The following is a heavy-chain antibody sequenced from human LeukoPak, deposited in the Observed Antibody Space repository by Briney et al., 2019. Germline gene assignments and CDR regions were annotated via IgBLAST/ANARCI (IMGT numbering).Heavy chain of an antibody. CDR1: GDSISSGDYY. V-gene: IGHV4-61*02. CDR2: ISSSGST. Sequence: KPSETLSLTCTVSGDSISSGDYYWSWIRQPAGKGLEWIGRISSSGSTNYNPSLKSRVTISVDTSKNQFSLKLSSVTAADTAVYYCARAQYYYYYYMDVWGKGTTVTVSS. CDR3: ARAQYYYYYYMDV. J-gene: IGHJ6*03.